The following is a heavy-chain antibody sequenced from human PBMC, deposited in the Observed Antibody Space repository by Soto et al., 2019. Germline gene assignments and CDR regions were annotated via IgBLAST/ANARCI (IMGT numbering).Heavy chain of an antibody. CDR2: ISSSSSYI. CDR1: GFTFSSYS. Sequence: EVQLVESGGGLVKPGGSLRLSCAASGFTFSSYSMNWVRQAPGKGLAWVSSISSSSSYIYYADSVKGRFTISRDNAKNSLYRQMNSLRADDTAVYYCARDLLLYYYYYMDVWGKGTTVTVSS. CDR3: ARDLLLYYYYYMDV. J-gene: IGHJ6*03. V-gene: IGHV3-21*01. D-gene: IGHD1-26*01.